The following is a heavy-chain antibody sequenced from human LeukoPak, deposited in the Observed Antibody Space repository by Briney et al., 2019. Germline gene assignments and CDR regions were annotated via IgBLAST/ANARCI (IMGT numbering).Heavy chain of an antibody. D-gene: IGHD3-10*01. CDR2: INHSRST. CDR1: VDSITSSY. V-gene: IGHV4-34*01. J-gene: IGHJ4*02. Sequence: SETLSLTCTVSVDSITSSYWTWIRQPPGKGLEWIGEINHSRSTKYSPSLKSRVTISVDTSKNQFSLKLNSVTAADTAVYYCARPRLLYGSDPTLVWGPGTLVTVSS. CDR3: ARPRLLYGSDPTLV.